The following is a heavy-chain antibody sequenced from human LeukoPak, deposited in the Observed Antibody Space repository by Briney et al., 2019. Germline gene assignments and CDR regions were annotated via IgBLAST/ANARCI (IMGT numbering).Heavy chain of an antibody. V-gene: IGHV3-30-3*01. CDR1: GFTFSSYA. Sequence: GGSLRLSCAASGFTFSSYAMPWVRQAPGKGLEWVAVISYDGSNKYYADSVKGRFTISRDNSKNTLYLQMNSLRAEDTAVYYCAREGYFDYWGQGTLVTVSS. CDR2: ISYDGSNK. CDR3: AREGYFDY. J-gene: IGHJ4*02.